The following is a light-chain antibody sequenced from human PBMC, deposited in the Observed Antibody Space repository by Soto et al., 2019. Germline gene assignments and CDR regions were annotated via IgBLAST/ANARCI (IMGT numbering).Light chain of an antibody. CDR2: DAS. CDR3: QQSDSTPYT. Sequence: DIQMTQSPSSLSASVGDRVTITCRASQTISTYLNWYQQKPGKAPRLLIYDASSLLSGVPSRFSGSGSGTDFTLTIASLPPEDFSTYYCQQSDSTPYTFGQGIKVEI. J-gene: IGKJ2*01. V-gene: IGKV1-39*01. CDR1: QTISTY.